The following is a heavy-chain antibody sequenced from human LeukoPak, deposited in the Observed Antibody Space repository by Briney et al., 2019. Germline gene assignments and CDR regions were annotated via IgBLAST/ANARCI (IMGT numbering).Heavy chain of an antibody. J-gene: IGHJ3*02. Sequence: PSETLSLTCTVSGGSISSNNWWSLVRQPPGKGLEWIGEFFHSGSTNYNPSLKSRVTISVDKSKNQFSLKLSSVTAADTAVYYCAREVYDIQGGDIWGQGTMVTVSS. CDR3: AREVYDIQGGDI. CDR1: GGSISSNNW. V-gene: IGHV4-4*02. CDR2: FFHSGST. D-gene: IGHD3-9*01.